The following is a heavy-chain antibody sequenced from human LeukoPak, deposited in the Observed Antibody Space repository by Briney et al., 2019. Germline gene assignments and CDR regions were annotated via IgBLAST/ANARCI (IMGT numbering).Heavy chain of an antibody. CDR1: GFTVSSNY. Sequence: PGGSLRLSCVASGFTVSSNYMSWVRQAPGKGLGWVSVIFSGGTIYYADSVKGRFPISRDNSKNTLYLQMNSLRAEDTAVYYCARGHVGYSYGFDYWGQGTLVTVSS. V-gene: IGHV3-53*01. D-gene: IGHD5-18*01. J-gene: IGHJ4*02. CDR3: ARGHVGYSYGFDY. CDR2: IFSGGTI.